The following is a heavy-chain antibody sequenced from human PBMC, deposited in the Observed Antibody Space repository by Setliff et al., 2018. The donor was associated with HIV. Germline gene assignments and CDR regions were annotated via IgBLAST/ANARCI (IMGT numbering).Heavy chain of an antibody. CDR3: AKVPLPYCSGGSCYLDY. V-gene: IGHV3-23*01. CDR2: ISGSGGST. J-gene: IGHJ4*02. Sequence: GGSLRLSCAASGFTFTSYAMSWVRQAPGKGLEWVSVISGSGGSTYYADSVKGRFTISRDNSKNTLYLQMNSLRAEDTAVYYCAKVPLPYCSGGSCYLDYWGQGTLVTVSS. D-gene: IGHD2-15*01. CDR1: GFTFTSYA.